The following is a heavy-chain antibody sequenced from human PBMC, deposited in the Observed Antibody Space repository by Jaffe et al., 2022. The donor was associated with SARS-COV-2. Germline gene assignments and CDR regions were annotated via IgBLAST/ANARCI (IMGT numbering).Heavy chain of an antibody. CDR1: GYTFTGYY. D-gene: IGHD6-19*01. V-gene: IGHV1-2*02. J-gene: IGHJ6*02. CDR3: ARERAVAGTKTYYYYGMDV. CDR2: INPNSGGT. Sequence: QVQLVQSGAEVKKPGASVKVSCKASGYTFTGYYMHWVRQAPGQGLEWMGWINPNSGGTNYAQKFQGRVTMTRDTSISTAYMELSRLRSDDTAVYYCARERAVAGTKTYYYYGMDVWGQGTTVTVSS.